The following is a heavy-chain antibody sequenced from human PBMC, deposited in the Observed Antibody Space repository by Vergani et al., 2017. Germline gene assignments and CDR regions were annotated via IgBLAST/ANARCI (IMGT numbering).Heavy chain of an antibody. J-gene: IGHJ4*02. V-gene: IGHV3-73*01. Sequence: EVQLVESGGGLVQPGGSLKLSCAASGFTFSGSAMHWVRQASGKGLEWVGRIRSKANSYATAYAASVKGRFTISRDDSKNTAYLQMNSLKTEDTAVCYCTRKAVAGTGGDYWGQGTLVTVSS. CDR1: GFTFSGSA. D-gene: IGHD6-19*01. CDR3: TRKAVAGTGGDY. CDR2: IRSKANSYAT.